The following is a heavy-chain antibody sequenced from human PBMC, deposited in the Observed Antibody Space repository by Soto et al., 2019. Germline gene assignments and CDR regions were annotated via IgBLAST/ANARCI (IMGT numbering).Heavy chain of an antibody. CDR1: GFTFSSYA. D-gene: IGHD3-3*01. J-gene: IGHJ5*02. CDR3: ARTPYAFPKANWFDP. CDR2: ISYDGSNK. Sequence: QVQLVESGGGVVQPGRSLRLSCAASGFTFSSYAMHWVRQAPGKGLEWVAVISYDGSNKYYADSVKGRFTISRDNSKNTLYLQMNSLRAEDTAVYYCARTPYAFPKANWFDPWGQGPLVTVSS. V-gene: IGHV3-30-3*01.